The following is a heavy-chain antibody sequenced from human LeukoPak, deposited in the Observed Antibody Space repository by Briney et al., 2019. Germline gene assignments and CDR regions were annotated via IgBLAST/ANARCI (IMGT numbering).Heavy chain of an antibody. Sequence: GGSLRLSCAASGFTLSTYSMNWVRQAPGKGLEWVSSISSSSSYIYYADSVKGRFTISRDNAKNSLYLQMNSLRAEDTAVYYCARGRSGVMDVWGQGTTVTVSS. CDR3: ARGRSGVMDV. V-gene: IGHV3-21*01. CDR1: GFTLSTYS. D-gene: IGHD3-10*01. J-gene: IGHJ6*02. CDR2: ISSSSSYI.